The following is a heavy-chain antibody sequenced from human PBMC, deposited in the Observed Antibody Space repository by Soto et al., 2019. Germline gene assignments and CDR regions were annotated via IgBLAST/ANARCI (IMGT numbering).Heavy chain of an antibody. Sequence: EVQLVESGGGLVQPGGSLRLSCAASGFTFSSYWMSWVRQAPGKGLEWVANIKQDGSEKYYVDSVKGRFTISRDNAKNSLNLQMNSLRAEDTAVYYCARVWMVRGMRYQPYDYWGQGTLVTVSS. CDR3: ARVWMVRGMRYQPYDY. CDR1: GFTFSSYW. D-gene: IGHD3-10*01. J-gene: IGHJ4*02. CDR2: IKQDGSEK. V-gene: IGHV3-7*05.